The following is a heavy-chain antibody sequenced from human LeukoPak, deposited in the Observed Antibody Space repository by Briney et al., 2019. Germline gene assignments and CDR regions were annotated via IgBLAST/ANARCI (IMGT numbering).Heavy chain of an antibody. J-gene: IGHJ4*02. CDR1: GGAISSYY. D-gene: IGHD3-22*01. CDR3: ARDGLYDSSGYYMDS. Sequence: SETLSLTCTVSGGAISSYYWSWIRQPRGKALEWIGYIYYSGGTKYNPSLMSRVTISVDRAQNQFSLSLSSVTAADTAVYYCARDGLYDSSGYYMDSWGQGTLVIVSS. V-gene: IGHV4-59*01. CDR2: IYYSGGT.